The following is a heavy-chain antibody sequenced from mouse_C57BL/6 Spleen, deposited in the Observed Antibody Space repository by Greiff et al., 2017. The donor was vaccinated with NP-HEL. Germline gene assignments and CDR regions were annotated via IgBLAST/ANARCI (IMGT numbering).Heavy chain of an antibody. CDR1: GYTFTSYW. J-gene: IGHJ3*01. D-gene: IGHD2-4*01. Sequence: VQLQQSGAELVRPGSSVKLSCKASGYTFTSYWMDWVKQRPGQGLEWIGNIYPSDSETHYNQKFKDKAKLTVDKSSSTAYMQLSILKSEDSAVYYWARGWDYGRWFAYWGQGTLVTVSA. V-gene: IGHV1-61*01. CDR3: ARGWDYGRWFAY. CDR2: IYPSDSET.